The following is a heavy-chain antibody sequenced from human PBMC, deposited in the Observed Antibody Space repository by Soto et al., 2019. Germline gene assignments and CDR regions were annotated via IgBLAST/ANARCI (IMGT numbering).Heavy chain of an antibody. CDR2: ISGSGGNT. J-gene: IGHJ4*02. D-gene: IGHD3-10*01. CDR1: GFTFTNYA. V-gene: IGHV3-23*01. Sequence: EVHLLDSGGGLVQPGGSLRLSCAASGFTFTNYAMSWVRQAPGKGLEWVSSISGSGGNTYYADSVRGWFTISRDNTKNTLYLQMNSLRAEDTAIYYCVKARAAGGFDYWGQITLVTVSS. CDR3: VKARAAGGFDY.